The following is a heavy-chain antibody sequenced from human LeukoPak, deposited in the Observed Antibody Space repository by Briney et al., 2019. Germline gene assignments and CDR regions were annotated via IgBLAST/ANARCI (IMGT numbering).Heavy chain of an antibody. Sequence: ASVKVSFKASGYTFTGYYMHWVRQAPGQGLEWMGWINPNSGGSNYAQKFQGRVTMTRDTSINTAYMEVNRLRSDDTAVYYCAILDRSIDYWGQGTLVTVSS. D-gene: IGHD6-13*01. CDR3: AILDRSIDY. J-gene: IGHJ4*02. V-gene: IGHV1-2*02. CDR2: INPNSGGS. CDR1: GYTFTGYY.